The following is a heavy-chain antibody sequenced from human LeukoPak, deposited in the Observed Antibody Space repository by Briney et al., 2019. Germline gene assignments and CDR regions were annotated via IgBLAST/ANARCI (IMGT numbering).Heavy chain of an antibody. V-gene: IGHV1-69*01. D-gene: IGHD4/OR15-4a*01. CDR2: IIPIFGTA. CDR3: ARGPSKSLTY. CDR1: GGTFSSYT. Sequence: GSSVKVSCKASGGTFSSYTITRVRQAPGQGLEWMGGIIPIFGTANYAQKFQGRVTITADESTSTAYMELSSLRSEDTAVYYCARGPSKSLTYWGQGTLVTVSS. J-gene: IGHJ4*02.